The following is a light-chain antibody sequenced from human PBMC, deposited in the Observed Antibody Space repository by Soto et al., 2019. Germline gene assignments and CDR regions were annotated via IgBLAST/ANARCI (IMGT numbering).Light chain of an antibody. Sequence: DIQMSQSPSSLSASVGDRVTITCQASQDISNYLNWYQHKPGKPPKLLIYDASNLETGVPSRFSVSKSGTAFTSTITSLQPEDIATYYCQQYDNLPFSFGRGTKVEIK. J-gene: IGKJ4*01. V-gene: IGKV1-33*01. CDR2: DAS. CDR3: QQYDNLPFS. CDR1: QDISNY.